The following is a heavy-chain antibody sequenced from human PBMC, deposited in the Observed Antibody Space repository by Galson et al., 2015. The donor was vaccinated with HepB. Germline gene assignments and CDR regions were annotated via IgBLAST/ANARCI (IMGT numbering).Heavy chain of an antibody. Sequence: SLRLSCAASGFTFNNYVMSWVRQAPGKGLEWVSSISGGVGTTYYGDSVKGRFSMSRDNSRTTLYLQMNSLRVEDTAIYYCAKEVILLWRYGMDVWGRGTTVTVSS. CDR3: AKEVILLWRYGMDV. J-gene: IGHJ6*02. V-gene: IGHV3-23*01. CDR2: ISGGVGTT. CDR1: GFTFNNYV. D-gene: IGHD3-10*01.